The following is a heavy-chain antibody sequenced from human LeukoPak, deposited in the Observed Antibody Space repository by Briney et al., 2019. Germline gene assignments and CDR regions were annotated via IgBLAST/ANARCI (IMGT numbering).Heavy chain of an antibody. V-gene: IGHV1-2*02. J-gene: IGHJ5*02. CDR3: ARDQELLWFGELLKGDNWFDP. CDR1: GYTFTSYD. D-gene: IGHD3-10*01. CDR2: INPNSGGA. Sequence: ASVKVSCKASGYTFTSYDINWVRQATGQGLEWMGWINPNSGGANYAQKFQGRVTMTRDTSISTAYMELSRLRSDDTAVYYCARDQELLWFGELLKGDNWFDPWGQGTLVTVSS.